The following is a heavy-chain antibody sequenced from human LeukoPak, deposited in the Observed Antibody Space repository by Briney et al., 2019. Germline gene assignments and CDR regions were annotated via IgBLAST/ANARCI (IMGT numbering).Heavy chain of an antibody. CDR2: ISGSGSDT. CDR3: AKGAGAVCGTSTCYSRVFDY. V-gene: IGHV3-23*01. D-gene: IGHD2-2*01. CDR1: GFTFSDYA. Sequence: GGSLRLSCAVSGFTFSDYAMTWVRQAPGRGLEWVSIISGSGSDTYHADSVKGRFTISRDNSRNTLYLQMNSLRVEDTAIYYCAKGAGAVCGTSTCYSRVFDYWGQGMLVTVSS. J-gene: IGHJ4*02.